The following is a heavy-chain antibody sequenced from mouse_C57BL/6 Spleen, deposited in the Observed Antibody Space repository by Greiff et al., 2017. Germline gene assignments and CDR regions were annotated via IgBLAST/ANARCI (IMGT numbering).Heavy chain of an antibody. D-gene: IGHD3-3*01. Sequence: QVQLQQPGAELVMPGASVKLSCKASGYTFTSYWMHWVKQRPGQGLEWIGEIDPSDSYTNYNQKFKGKSTLTVDKSSSTAYMQLSSLTSEDSAVYYCARRAGRYAMDYWGQGTSVTVSS. CDR2: IDPSDSYT. J-gene: IGHJ4*01. V-gene: IGHV1-69*01. CDR1: GYTFTSYW. CDR3: ARRAGRYAMDY.